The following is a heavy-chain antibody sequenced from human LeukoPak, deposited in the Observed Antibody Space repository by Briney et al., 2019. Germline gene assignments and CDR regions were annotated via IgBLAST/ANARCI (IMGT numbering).Heavy chain of an antibody. D-gene: IGHD3-22*01. CDR1: GYTFTSYG. CDR3: ARSIVSGYYSYYFDY. CDR2: ISAYNGNT. V-gene: IGHV1-18*01. J-gene: IGHJ4*02. Sequence: ASVKVSCKASGYTFTSYGISWVRQAPGQGLEWMGWISAYNGNTNYAQKLQGRVTMTTDTSTSTAYMELRSLRSDDTAVYYCARSIVSGYYSYYFDYWGQGTLVTVSS.